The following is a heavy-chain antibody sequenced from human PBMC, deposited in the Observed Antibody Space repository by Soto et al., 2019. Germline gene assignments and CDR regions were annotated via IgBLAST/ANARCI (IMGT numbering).Heavy chain of an antibody. CDR3: ARRKQNYYSMDV. V-gene: IGHV4-31*03. CDR1: GGSISSGGYY. Sequence: QVQLQESGPGLVEPSQTLSLTCTVSGGSISSGGYYWSWIRQHPGKGLEWIGYIYYSGSTYYNPPLRSRVTISVDTSKNQFSLNLNSVTAADTAVYYCARRKQNYYSMDVWGQGTTVTVSS. J-gene: IGHJ6*02. CDR2: IYYSGST.